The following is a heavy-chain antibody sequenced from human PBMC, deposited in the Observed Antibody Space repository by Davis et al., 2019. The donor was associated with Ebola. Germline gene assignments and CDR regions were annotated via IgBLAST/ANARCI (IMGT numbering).Heavy chain of an antibody. CDR1: GFTFSDYY. CDR2: ISSSGSTK. J-gene: IGHJ3*02. D-gene: IGHD3-3*01. V-gene: IGHV3-11*01. Sequence: PGGSLRLSCAASGFTFSDYYMNWIRQAPGKGLEWVSYISSSGSTKDYADSVKGRFNISRDNNRNSLYLQMDSLRADDTAVYYCATQPRGVRFLEWLPDAFDIWGQGTMVTVSS. CDR3: ATQPRGVRFLEWLPDAFDI.